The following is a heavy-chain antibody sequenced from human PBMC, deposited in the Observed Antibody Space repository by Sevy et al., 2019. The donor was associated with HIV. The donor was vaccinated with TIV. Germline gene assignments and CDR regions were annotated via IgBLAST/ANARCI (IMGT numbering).Heavy chain of an antibody. CDR2: ISGGGGGT. D-gene: IGHD6-13*01. Sequence: GGSLRLSCATSGFTFNSYGMHWVRQAPGKGLEGKGLEWVSTISGGGGGTYYADSVRGRFTISRDNSKNTLYLQVNSLRVEDTAVYYCAKHYIHDIADGWYFDLWGRGTLVTVSS. V-gene: IGHV3-23*01. CDR1: GFTFNSYG. CDR3: AKHYIHDIADGWYFDL. J-gene: IGHJ2*01.